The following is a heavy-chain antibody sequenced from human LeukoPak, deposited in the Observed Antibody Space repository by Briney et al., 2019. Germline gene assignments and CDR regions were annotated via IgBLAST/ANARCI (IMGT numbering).Heavy chain of an antibody. D-gene: IGHD3-10*01. CDR3: ARDPQLFYYYYYYMDV. CDR1: GYTFTGYY. V-gene: IGHV1-2*02. CDR2: INPNSGGT. J-gene: IGHJ6*03. Sequence: ASVKVSCKASGYTFTGYYMHWVRQAPGQGLEWMGWINPNSGGTNYAQKFQGRVTMTRDTSISTAYMELSRLRSDDTAVYYCARDPQLFYYYYYYMDVWGEGTTVTVSS.